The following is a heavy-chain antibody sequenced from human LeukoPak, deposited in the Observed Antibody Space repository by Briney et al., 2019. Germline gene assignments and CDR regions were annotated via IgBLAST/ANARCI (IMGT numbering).Heavy chain of an antibody. CDR1: GGSFSGYY. CDR2: INHSGST. V-gene: IGHV4-34*01. Sequence: SETLSLTCAVYGGSFSGYYWSWIRQPPGKGLEWIGDINHSGSTNYNPSLKSRVTISVDTSKNQFSLKLSSVTAADTAVYYCAISAAAAGTGDYWGQGTLVTVSS. CDR3: AISAAAAGTGDY. J-gene: IGHJ4*02. D-gene: IGHD6-13*01.